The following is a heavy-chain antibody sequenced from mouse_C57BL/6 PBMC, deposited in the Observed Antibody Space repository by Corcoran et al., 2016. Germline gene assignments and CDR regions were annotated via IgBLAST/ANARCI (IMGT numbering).Heavy chain of an antibody. V-gene: IGHV1-19*01. D-gene: IGHD2-12*01. CDR3: ERQAPYDWISLDY. J-gene: IGHJ2*01. CDR2: INPYNGGT. CDR1: GYTFPDSY. Sequence: EVQLQQSGPVLVKPGASVKMSCKASGYTFPDSYMNWVKQSHGKSLKWMGIINPYNGGTSYNKRFTGKDTLTVEKSSSTAYMELNSLPSEDAAGYYCERQAPYDWISLDYWGQGTALTVSS.